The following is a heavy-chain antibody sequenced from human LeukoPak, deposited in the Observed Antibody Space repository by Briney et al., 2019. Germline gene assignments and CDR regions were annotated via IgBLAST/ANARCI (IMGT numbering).Heavy chain of an antibody. V-gene: IGHV3-30*02. Sequence: GGSLRLSCLASGFTFNTYAMHWVRRAPGKGLEWVAFIQHDGSSEYYADSVKGRFIISRDRSGNTLYLQMKSLRPEDTAIYYCARHNTRFLERLPALGSWGQGTLVTVSS. CDR2: IQHDGSSE. J-gene: IGHJ5*02. D-gene: IGHD3-3*01. CDR1: GFTFNTYA. CDR3: ARHNTRFLERLPALGS.